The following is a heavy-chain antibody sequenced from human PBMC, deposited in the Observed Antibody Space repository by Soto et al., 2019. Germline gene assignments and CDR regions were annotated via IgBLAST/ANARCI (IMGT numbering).Heavy chain of an antibody. CDR1: GFTFSSYG. J-gene: IGHJ4*02. CDR3: AKDGVFGDGFGY. CDR2: ISYDGSNK. V-gene: IGHV3-30*18. D-gene: IGHD3-10*01. Sequence: QVQLVESGGGVVQPGRSLRLSCAASGFTFSSYGMHWVRQAPGKGLEWVAVISYDGSNKYYADSVKGRFTISRDNSKNTLYLQMNSLRAEDTAVYYCAKDGVFGDGFGYWGQGTLVTVSS.